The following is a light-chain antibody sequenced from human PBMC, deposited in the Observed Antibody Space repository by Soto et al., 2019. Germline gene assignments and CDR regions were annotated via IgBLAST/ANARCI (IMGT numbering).Light chain of an antibody. CDR1: SSDVGGYNY. CDR3: SSYTSSRVVV. V-gene: IGLV2-14*01. Sequence: QSALTQPASVSGSPRQSITISCTGTSSDVGGYNYVSWYQQHPGKAPKLMIYEVSNRPSGVSNRFSGSKSGNTASLTISGLQAEDEADYYCSSYTSSRVVVFGGGTKLTVL. J-gene: IGLJ2*01. CDR2: EVS.